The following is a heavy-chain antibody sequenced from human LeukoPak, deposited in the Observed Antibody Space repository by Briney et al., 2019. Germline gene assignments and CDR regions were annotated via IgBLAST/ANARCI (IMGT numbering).Heavy chain of an antibody. V-gene: IGHV3-23*01. CDR3: AKDLGLRFGESMDYFDY. D-gene: IGHD3-10*01. J-gene: IGHJ4*02. CDR1: GFTFSSYA. CDR2: ISGSGGST. Sequence: RTGGSLRLSCAASGFTFSSYAMSWVRQAPGKGLEWVSAISGSGGSTYYADSVKGRFTISRDNSKNTLYLQMNSLRAEDTAVYYCAKDLGLRFGESMDYFDYWGQGTLVTVSS.